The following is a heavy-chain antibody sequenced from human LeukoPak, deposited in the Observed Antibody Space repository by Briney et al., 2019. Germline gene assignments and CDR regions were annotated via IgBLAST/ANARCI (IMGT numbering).Heavy chain of an antibody. D-gene: IGHD2-2*01. V-gene: IGHV3-30-3*01. CDR1: GFTFSSYA. CDR2: ISYDGSNK. CDR3: ARARVHCSSTSCSTAEFDP. Sequence: GRSLRLSCAASGFTFSSYAMHWVRQAPGKGLEWVAVISYDGSNKYYADSVKGRFTISRDNSKNTLYLRMNSLRAEDTAVYYCARARVHCSSTSCSTAEFDPWGQGTLVTVSS. J-gene: IGHJ5*02.